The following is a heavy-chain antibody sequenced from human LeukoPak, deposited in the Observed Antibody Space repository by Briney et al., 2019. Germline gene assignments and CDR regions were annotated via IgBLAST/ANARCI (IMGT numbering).Heavy chain of an antibody. CDR3: LQRGFDY. Sequence: GGSLRLSCAASGFTFSSYGMNWVRQAPGKGLEWVANIKKDGRDKHYVDSVEGRFTISRDNAKNSLYLQMNSLRVEDTAVYYCLQRGFDYWGQGALVTVSS. J-gene: IGHJ4*02. D-gene: IGHD3-16*01. V-gene: IGHV3-7*01. CDR1: GFTFSSYG. CDR2: IKKDGRDK.